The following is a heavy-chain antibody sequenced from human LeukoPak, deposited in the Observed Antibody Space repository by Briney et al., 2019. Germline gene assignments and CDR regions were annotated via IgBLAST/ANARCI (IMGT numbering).Heavy chain of an antibody. CDR3: ARASFGEYYFEY. J-gene: IGHJ4*02. D-gene: IGHD3-10*01. CDR2: INAGNGNT. Sequence: GASVKVSCKASGYTFTSYAMHWVRQAPGQRLEWMGWINAGNGNTKYSQEFQGRVTITRDTSASTAYMELSSLRSEDMAVYYCARASFGEYYFEYWGQGTLVTVSS. CDR1: GYTFTSYA. V-gene: IGHV1-3*03.